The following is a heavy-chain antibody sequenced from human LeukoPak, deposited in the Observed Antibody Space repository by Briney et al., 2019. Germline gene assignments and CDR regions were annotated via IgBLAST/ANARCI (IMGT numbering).Heavy chain of an antibody. Sequence: SETLSLTSTVSGGSISRGDYYWSWIRQPPGKGLEWTGYIYYSGSTYYNPSLKSRVTISVDTSKNQFSLKLSSVTAADTAVYYCATTRATVVTEMAFDIWGQGTMVTVSS. CDR3: ATTRATVVTEMAFDI. D-gene: IGHD4-23*01. CDR2: IYYSGST. CDR1: GGSISRGDYY. V-gene: IGHV4-30-4*08. J-gene: IGHJ3*02.